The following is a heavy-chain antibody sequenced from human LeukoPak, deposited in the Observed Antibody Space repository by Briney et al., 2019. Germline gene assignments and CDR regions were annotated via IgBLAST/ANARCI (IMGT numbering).Heavy chain of an antibody. CDR3: ARHWDVVTHYYYYGMDV. CDR1: GYSFTSYW. CDR2: IDPSDSYT. Sequence: KPGESLKISCKGSGYSFTSYWISWVRQMPGKGLEWMGRIDPSDSYTNYSPSFQGHVTISADKSISTAYLQWSSLKASDTAMYYCARHWDVVTHYYYYGMDVWGQGTTVTVSS. D-gene: IGHD4-23*01. J-gene: IGHJ6*02. V-gene: IGHV5-10-1*01.